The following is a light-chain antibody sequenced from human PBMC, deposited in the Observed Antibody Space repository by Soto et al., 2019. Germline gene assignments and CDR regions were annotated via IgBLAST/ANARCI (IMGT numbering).Light chain of an antibody. CDR1: QGISSY. CDR3: QQLKGT. V-gene: IGKV1-9*01. J-gene: IGKJ3*01. CDR2: AAS. Sequence: DIQLTQSPSFLSASVGDRVTITCRASQGISSYLAWYQQKPGRAPKVLIYAASTLQSGVPSRFSGSGSGTEFTLTISSLQPEDFATYYCQQLKGTFGPGTKVDIK.